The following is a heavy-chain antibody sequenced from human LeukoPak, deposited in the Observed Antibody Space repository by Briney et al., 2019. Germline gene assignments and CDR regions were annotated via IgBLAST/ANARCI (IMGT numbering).Heavy chain of an antibody. CDR3: ASAFQDVGYCSSTSCYIVIHWFDP. J-gene: IGHJ5*02. Sequence: SVKVSCKASGYTFTSYDINWGRQATGQGLEWMGWMNPNSGNTVDAQKFQGRVNMTRTTSISTAYMELSRLRSEDTAVYYCASAFQDVGYCSSTSCYIVIHWFDPWGQGTLVTVSS. V-gene: IGHV1-8*01. D-gene: IGHD2-2*02. CDR1: GYTFTSYD. CDR2: MNPNSGNT.